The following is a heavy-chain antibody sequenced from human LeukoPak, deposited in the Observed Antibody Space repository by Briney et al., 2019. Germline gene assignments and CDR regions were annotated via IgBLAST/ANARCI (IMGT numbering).Heavy chain of an antibody. CDR3: ARDLSHYYDGSDYYGY. V-gene: IGHV3-7*03. Sequence: PGGSLRLSCAVSGFTFSNYAMSWVRQAPGKGLEWVANIKQDGSEKYYLDSVKGRFTISRDNAKKSLYLQMNSLRAEDTAMYYCARDLSHYYDGSDYYGYWGQGTLVTVSS. CDR2: IKQDGSEK. CDR1: GFTFSNYA. J-gene: IGHJ4*02. D-gene: IGHD3-22*01.